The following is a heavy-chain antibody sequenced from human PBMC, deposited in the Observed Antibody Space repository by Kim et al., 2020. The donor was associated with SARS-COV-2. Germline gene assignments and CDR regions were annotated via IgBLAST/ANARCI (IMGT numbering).Heavy chain of an antibody. CDR1: GFTFSSYS. J-gene: IGHJ6*02. CDR2: ISSSSSYI. D-gene: IGHD4-17*01. V-gene: IGHV3-21*01. Sequence: GGSLRLSCAASGFTFSSYSMNWVRQAPGKGLEWVSSISSSSSYIYYADSVKGRFTISRDNAKNSLYLQMNSLRAEDTAVYYCARDESVTEVYYYYGMDVWGQGTTVTVSS. CDR3: ARDESVTEVYYYYGMDV.